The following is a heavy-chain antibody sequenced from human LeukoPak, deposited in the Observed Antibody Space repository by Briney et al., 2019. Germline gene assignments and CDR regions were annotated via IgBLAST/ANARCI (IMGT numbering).Heavy chain of an antibody. V-gene: IGHV3-23*01. CDR1: GFTFSSYA. CDR3: ARADYYYYGMDV. J-gene: IGHJ6*02. Sequence: PGGSLRLSCAASGFTFSSYAMSWVRQAPGMGLEWVSAISGSGGSTYYADSVKGRFTISRDNSKSTLYLQMNSLRADDTAVYYCARADYYYYGMDVWGQGTTVTVSS. CDR2: ISGSGGST.